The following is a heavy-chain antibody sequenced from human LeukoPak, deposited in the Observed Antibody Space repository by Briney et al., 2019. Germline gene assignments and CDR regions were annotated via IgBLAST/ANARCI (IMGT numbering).Heavy chain of an antibody. CDR2: IYSGGST. V-gene: IGHV3-53*01. J-gene: IGHJ3*02. CDR1: GFSVSSNY. D-gene: IGHD3-10*01. CDR3: ARSRFGELLGAFDI. Sequence: GWSLRLPCAAAGFSVSSNYMSWVRQAPGEMLEWVSVIYSGGSTYYADSVKGRFTISRDNSKNTLYLQMNRLRAEDTAVYYCARSRFGELLGAFDIWGQGTMVTVSS.